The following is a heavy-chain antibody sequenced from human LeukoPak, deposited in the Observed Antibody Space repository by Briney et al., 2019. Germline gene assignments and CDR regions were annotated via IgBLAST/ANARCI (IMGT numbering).Heavy chain of an antibody. V-gene: IGHV3-23*01. CDR1: EFSFGSYA. D-gene: IGHD1-26*01. J-gene: IGHJ6*03. CDR3: AKGGGSYFRRVTYYYYMDV. Sequence: GGSLRLSCAASEFSFGSYAMSWVRQAPGKGLQWVSGISGSGDSTYYADSVNGRFTISRDNSKNTLYLQMISPRAEDTAVYYCAKGGGSYFRRVTYYYYMDVWGKGTTVTVSS. CDR2: ISGSGDST.